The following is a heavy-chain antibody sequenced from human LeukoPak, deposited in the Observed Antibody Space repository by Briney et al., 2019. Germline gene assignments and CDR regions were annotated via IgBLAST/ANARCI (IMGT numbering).Heavy chain of an antibody. Sequence: GGSLRLSCAASGFTVSSNYMSWVRQAPGKGLEWVSAISGSGGSTYYADSVKGRFTISRDNSKNTLYLQMNSLRAEDTAVYYCAKAGVVVPAAIYWFDPWGQGTLVTVSS. CDR2: ISGSGGST. V-gene: IGHV3-23*01. CDR3: AKAGVVVPAAIYWFDP. CDR1: GFTVSSNY. D-gene: IGHD2-2*01. J-gene: IGHJ5*02.